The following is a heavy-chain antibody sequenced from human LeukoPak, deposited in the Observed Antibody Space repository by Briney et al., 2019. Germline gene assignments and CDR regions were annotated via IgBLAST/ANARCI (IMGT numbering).Heavy chain of an antibody. J-gene: IGHJ6*03. D-gene: IGHD3-10*01. CDR1: GGSISSSSYY. CDR3: ASVRRGFGESSKYYAYYYMGV. V-gene: IGHV4-39*01. Sequence: NSSETLSLTCTVSGGSISSSSYYWGWIRQPPGKGLEWIGSIYYSGSTYYNPSLKSRVTIAVDTSQNQFSLKLSSVTAADTAVYYCASVRRGFGESSKYYAYYYMGVWGKGTTVTISS. CDR2: IYYSGST.